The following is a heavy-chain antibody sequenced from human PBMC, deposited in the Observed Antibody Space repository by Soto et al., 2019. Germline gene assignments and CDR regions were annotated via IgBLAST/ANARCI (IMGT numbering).Heavy chain of an antibody. Sequence: SETLSLTCTVSGGSISSYYWSWIRQPPGKGLEWIGYIYYSGSTNYNPSLKSRVTISVDTSKNQLSLKLSSVTAADTAVYYCASTPWRGDYYYYYGMDVWGQGTTVTVSS. CDR2: IYYSGST. V-gene: IGHV4-59*01. CDR3: ASTPWRGDYYYYYGMDV. J-gene: IGHJ6*02. CDR1: GGSISSYY.